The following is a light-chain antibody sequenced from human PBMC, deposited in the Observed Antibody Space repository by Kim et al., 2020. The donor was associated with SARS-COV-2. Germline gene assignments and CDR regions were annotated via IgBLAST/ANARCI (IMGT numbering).Light chain of an antibody. CDR1: NVGSKS. CDR2: YDS. CDR3: QVWDSGTDQPV. Sequence: SYELTQPPSVSVAPGKTATITCGGNNVGSKSVNWYHRKPGQAPVLVMSYDSDRPSGIPERFSGSNSGNMATLTISRVEAGDEADYYCQVWDSGTDQPVFGGGTKLTVL. J-gene: IGLJ3*02. V-gene: IGLV3-21*04.